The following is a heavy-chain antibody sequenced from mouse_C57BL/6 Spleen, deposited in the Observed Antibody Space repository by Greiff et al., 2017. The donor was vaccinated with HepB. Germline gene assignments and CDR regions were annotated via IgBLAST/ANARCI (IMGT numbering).Heavy chain of an antibody. CDR3: ARHEDYAMDY. V-gene: IGHV1-82*01. Sequence: VQLQQSGPELVKPGASVKISCKASGYAFSSSWMNWVKQRPGKGLEWIGRIYPGDGDTNYNGKFKGKATLTADKSSSTAYMQLSSLTSEDSAVYFCARHEDYAMDYWGQGTSVTVSS. J-gene: IGHJ4*01. CDR2: IYPGDGDT. CDR1: GYAFSSSW.